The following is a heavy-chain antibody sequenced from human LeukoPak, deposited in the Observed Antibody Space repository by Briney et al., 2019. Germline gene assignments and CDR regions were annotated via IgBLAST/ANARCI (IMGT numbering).Heavy chain of an antibody. D-gene: IGHD5-24*01. CDR3: AKKRDAFDI. CDR2: LTDSGGTT. CDR1: GFTFSSYA. Sequence: GGSLRLSCVASGFTFSSYAMGWVRQAPGKRPEWVSSLTDSGGTTYYVDSVKGRFTISRDNSKNTLYLHMNSPRAEDTAMYYCAKKRDAFDIWGQGTVVAVSS. J-gene: IGHJ3*02. V-gene: IGHV3-23*01.